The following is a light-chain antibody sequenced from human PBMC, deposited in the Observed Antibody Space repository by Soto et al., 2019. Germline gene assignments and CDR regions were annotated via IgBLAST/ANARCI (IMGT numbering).Light chain of an antibody. V-gene: IGKV3-20*01. Sequence: EIVLTQSPGTLSLSPGERATLSCRASQSVSTNYLAWYQQKPGQAPRLLIYGGSTRATGVPDRFSGIGSGTDFTLTISRLEPEDFAVYYCQQYGSSPLTFGQGTKVEI. CDR1: QSVSTNY. J-gene: IGKJ1*01. CDR2: GGS. CDR3: QQYGSSPLT.